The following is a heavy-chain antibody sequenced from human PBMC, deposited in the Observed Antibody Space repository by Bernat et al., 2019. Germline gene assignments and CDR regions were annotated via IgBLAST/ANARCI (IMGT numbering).Heavy chain of an antibody. Sequence: QVQLVQSGAEVKKPGASVKVSCKASGYTFTSYDINWVRQATGQGLEWMGWINPNSGGTNYAQKFQGRVTMTRDTSISTAYMELSRLRSDDTAVYYCARETEMATTVGWFDPWGQGTLDTVSS. D-gene: IGHD5-24*01. V-gene: IGHV1-2*02. CDR1: GYTFTSYD. J-gene: IGHJ5*02. CDR3: ARETEMATTVGWFDP. CDR2: INPNSGGT.